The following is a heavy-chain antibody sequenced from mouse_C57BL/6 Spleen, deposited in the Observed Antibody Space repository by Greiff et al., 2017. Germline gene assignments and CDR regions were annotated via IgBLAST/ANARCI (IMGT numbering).Heavy chain of an antibody. V-gene: IGHV1-15*01. Sequence: VQLMQSGAELVRPGASVTLSCKASGYTFTDYGMHWVKQRPVQGLEWIGAIDPDTGGTTYNQKFKGKAILTVDKSSSTAYMQLRSLTSEDSAVYYCTRVYMDYWGQGTTVTVSS. CDR3: TRVYMDY. CDR2: IDPDTGGT. CDR1: GYTFTDYG. J-gene: IGHJ4*01.